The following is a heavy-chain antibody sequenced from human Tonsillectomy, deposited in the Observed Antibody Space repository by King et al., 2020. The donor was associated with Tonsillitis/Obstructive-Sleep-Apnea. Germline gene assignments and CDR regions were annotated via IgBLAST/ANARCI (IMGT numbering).Heavy chain of an antibody. CDR1: GFTFSSYW. V-gene: IGHV3-7*01. CDR2: INQDGSEK. J-gene: IGHJ3*02. CDR3: AGHYFDSKSGAFDI. Sequence: VQLVESGGGLVQPGGSLRLSCTASGFTFSSYWMTWVRQAPGKGLEWVANINQDGSEKYYVDSVKGRFTISRDNAKNSLYLQMNSLRAEDTAVYYCAGHYFDSKSGAFDIWGQGTVVTVSS. D-gene: IGHD3-22*01.